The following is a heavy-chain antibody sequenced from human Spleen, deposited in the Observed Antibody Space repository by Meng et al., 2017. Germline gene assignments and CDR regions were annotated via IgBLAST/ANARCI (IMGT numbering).Heavy chain of an antibody. V-gene: IGHV1-46*01. Sequence: ASVKVSCKASGYTFTSYYMHWVRQAPGQGLEWMGIINPSGGSTSYAQKFQGRVTMTRDTSTSTVYMELSSLRAEDTAVYYCAKSGYDTSGYPPLSLLNWGQGTLVTVSS. CDR1: GYTFTSYY. J-gene: IGHJ4*02. D-gene: IGHD3-22*01. CDR2: INPSGGST. CDR3: AKSGYDTSGYPPLSLLN.